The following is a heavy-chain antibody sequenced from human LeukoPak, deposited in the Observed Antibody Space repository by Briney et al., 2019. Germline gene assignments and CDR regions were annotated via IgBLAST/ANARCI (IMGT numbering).Heavy chain of an antibody. J-gene: IGHJ4*02. CDR1: GYYISSGYY. D-gene: IGHD3-22*01. V-gene: IGHV4-38-2*01. CDR2: IYHSGST. CDR3: ARHFYDSSGYYHYYFDY. Sequence: PSETLSLTCAVSGYYISSGYYWGWIRQPPGKGLEWIGSIYHSGSTYYNPSLKSRVTISVDTSKNQFSLKLSSVTAADTAVYYCARHFYDSSGYYHYYFDYWGQGTLVTVSS.